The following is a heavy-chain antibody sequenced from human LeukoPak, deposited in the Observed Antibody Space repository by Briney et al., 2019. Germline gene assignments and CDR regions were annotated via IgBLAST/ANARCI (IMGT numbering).Heavy chain of an antibody. CDR2: ISDDGRSK. V-gene: IGHV3-30*03. J-gene: IGHJ4*02. CDR1: GFSFISYG. CDR3: ARVRIAVAGPDY. Sequence: GGSLRLSCAASGFSFISYGMHWVRQAPGKGLEWVGVISDDGRSKDYADSVKGRFTISRDNSKNTLYLQMNSLRAEDTAVYYCARVRIAVAGPDYWGQGTLVTVSS. D-gene: IGHD6-19*01.